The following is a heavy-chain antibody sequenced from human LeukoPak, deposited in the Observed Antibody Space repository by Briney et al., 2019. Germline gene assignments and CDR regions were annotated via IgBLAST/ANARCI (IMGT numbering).Heavy chain of an antibody. V-gene: IGHV3-30*04. J-gene: IGHJ4*02. CDR3: ARAPTTVTTVYY. CDR1: GFTFSRFA. D-gene: IGHD4-17*01. Sequence: LRLSCAASGFTFSRFAMHWVRQAPGKGLEWVALISHDGSDKYYADSVKGRFTISRDNSKNTLYLQMNSLRAEDTAVYYCARAPTTVTTVYYWGQGTLVTVSS. CDR2: ISHDGSDK.